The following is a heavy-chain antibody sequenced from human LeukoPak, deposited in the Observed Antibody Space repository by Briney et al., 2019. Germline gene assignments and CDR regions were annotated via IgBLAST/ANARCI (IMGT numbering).Heavy chain of an antibody. D-gene: IGHD2-2*02. J-gene: IGHJ5*02. CDR1: GYTFTGYY. CDR2: INPNSGGT. Sequence: ASVKVSCKASGYTFTGYYMHWVRQAPGQGLEWMGWINPNSGGTNYTQKFQGRVTMTRDTSISTAYMELSRLRSDDTAEYYCVRSVVVPAAISVYWFDPWGQGTLVTVSS. CDR3: VRSVVVPAAISVYWFDP. V-gene: IGHV1-2*02.